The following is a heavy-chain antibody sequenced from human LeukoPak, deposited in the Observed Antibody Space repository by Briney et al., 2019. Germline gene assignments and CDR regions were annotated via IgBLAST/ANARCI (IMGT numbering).Heavy chain of an antibody. CDR3: ARDMGLGYCSGGSCRKFDY. V-gene: IGHV3-7*01. CDR1: GFTFTNYW. D-gene: IGHD2-15*01. Sequence: GGSLRLSCAASGFTFTNYWMAWVRQAPGKGLEWVANIKQDGSEKFYVDSVKGRFTISRDNAKNSVYLQMSSLRAEDTAVYYCARDMGLGYCSGGSCRKFDYWAREPWSPSPQ. CDR2: IKQDGSEK. J-gene: IGHJ4*02.